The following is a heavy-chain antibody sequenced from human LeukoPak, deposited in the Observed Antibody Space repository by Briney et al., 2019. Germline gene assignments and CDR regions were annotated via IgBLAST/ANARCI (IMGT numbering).Heavy chain of an antibody. CDR1: GFTFSSYA. D-gene: IGHD6-25*01. J-gene: IGHJ5*02. Sequence: GGSLRLSCAASGFTFSSYAMSWVRQAPGKGLEWVSAISFSGSNTYYADSVKGRFTISRDNLKNTLYLQMNSLGAEDTAVYFCAKEVKAATNWFDPWGQGTLLTVSS. CDR2: ISFSGSNT. V-gene: IGHV3-23*01. CDR3: AKEVKAATNWFDP.